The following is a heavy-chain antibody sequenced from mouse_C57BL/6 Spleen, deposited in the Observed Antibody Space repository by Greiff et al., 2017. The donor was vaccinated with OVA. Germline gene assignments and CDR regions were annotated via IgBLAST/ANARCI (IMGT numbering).Heavy chain of an antibody. V-gene: IGHV1-52*01. Sequence: VQLQQSGAELVRPGSSVKLSCKASGYTFTSYWMHWVKQRPIQGLEWIGNIDPSDSETHYNQKFKDKATLTVDKSSSTAYMQLSSLTSEDSAVYYCARSYGSFFFDYCCQGTTLTVSS. CDR2: IDPSDSET. CDR1: GYTFTSYW. CDR3: ARSYGSFFFDY. J-gene: IGHJ2*01. D-gene: IGHD1-1*01.